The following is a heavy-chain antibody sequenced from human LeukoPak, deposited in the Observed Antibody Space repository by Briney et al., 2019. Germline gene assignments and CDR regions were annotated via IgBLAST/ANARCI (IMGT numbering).Heavy chain of an antibody. D-gene: IGHD4-17*01. CDR2: INTNTGNP. Sequence: ASVKVSCKASGYTFSSYAMNWVRQAPGQGLEWMGWINTNTGNPTYAQGFTGRFVFPLDTSVSTAYLQISSLQADDTVVYYCARSKNDGDYLGVGFDYWGQGTLVTVTS. CDR1: GYTFSSYA. J-gene: IGHJ4*02. V-gene: IGHV7-4-1*02. CDR3: ARSKNDGDYLGVGFDY.